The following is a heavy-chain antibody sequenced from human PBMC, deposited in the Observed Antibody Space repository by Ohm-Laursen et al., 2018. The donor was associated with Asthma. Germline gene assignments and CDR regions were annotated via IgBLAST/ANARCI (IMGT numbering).Heavy chain of an antibody. J-gene: IGHJ3*02. Sequence: GASVKVSCNASGYTFTSYGISWVRQAPGQGLEWMGWISAYNGNTNYAQKLQGRVTMTTDTSTSTAYMELRSLRSDDTAVYYCARDCSSTSCPDAFDIWGQGTMVTVSS. CDR1: GYTFTSYG. CDR2: ISAYNGNT. V-gene: IGHV1-18*01. CDR3: ARDCSSTSCPDAFDI. D-gene: IGHD2-2*01.